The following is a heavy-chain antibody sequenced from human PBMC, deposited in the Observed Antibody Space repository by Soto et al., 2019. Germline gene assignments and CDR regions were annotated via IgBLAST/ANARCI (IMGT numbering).Heavy chain of an antibody. CDR2: ISYDGSSK. CDR1: GFTFSNYG. V-gene: IGHV3-30*18. J-gene: IGHJ4*02. Sequence: GGSLRLSCAVSGFTFSNYGMHWVRQAPGKGLEWVAVISYDGSSKYYADYVKGRFTISRDNSKNTLYLQMNSLRGEDTAVYYCAKDKGYSSSPLDYWGQGTLVTVSS. D-gene: IGHD6-19*01. CDR3: AKDKGYSSSPLDY.